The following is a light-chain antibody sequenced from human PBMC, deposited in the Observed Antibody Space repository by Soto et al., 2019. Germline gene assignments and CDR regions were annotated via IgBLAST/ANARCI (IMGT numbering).Light chain of an antibody. CDR3: QQYNSYSWT. V-gene: IGKV1-5*03. Sequence: PSTLSGSVGDRVTITCRASQTISSWLAWYQQKPGKAPKLLIYKASTLKSGIPSRFSGSGSGTDFTLTISSLQPDDFATYYCQQYNSYSWTCGQGTKVDIK. J-gene: IGKJ1*01. CDR1: QTISSW. CDR2: KAS.